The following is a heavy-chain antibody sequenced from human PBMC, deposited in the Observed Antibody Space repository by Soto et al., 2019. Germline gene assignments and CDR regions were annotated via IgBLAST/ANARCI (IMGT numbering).Heavy chain of an antibody. Sequence: GGSLRLSCAASGFTFSNFAMSWVRQAPGKGLEWVSAITGTGGSTYYADSVKGRFTISRDNSKNTLYLQMNSLRAEDTAIYYCAKDKKGRQLPPGGGGDFDYWGRGPLVPVPS. CDR3: AKDKKGRQLPPGGGGDFDY. CDR1: GFTFSNFA. V-gene: IGHV3-23*01. J-gene: IGHJ4*02. CDR2: ITGTGGST. D-gene: IGHD2-21*01.